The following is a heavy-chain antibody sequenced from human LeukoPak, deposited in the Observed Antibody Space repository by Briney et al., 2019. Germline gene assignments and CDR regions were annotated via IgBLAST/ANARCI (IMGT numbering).Heavy chain of an antibody. CDR2: MNPNSGNT. CDR1: GYTFTSYD. Sequence: ASVKVSCKASGYTFTSYDINWVRQATGQGLEWMGWMNPNSGNTGYAQKFQGRVTMTRNTSISTAYMELSSLRSEDTAVYYCARDRTPYYYGSGSYQRPFRYWFDPWGQGTLVTVSS. CDR3: ARDRTPYYYGSGSYQRPFRYWFDP. V-gene: IGHV1-8*01. D-gene: IGHD3-10*01. J-gene: IGHJ5*02.